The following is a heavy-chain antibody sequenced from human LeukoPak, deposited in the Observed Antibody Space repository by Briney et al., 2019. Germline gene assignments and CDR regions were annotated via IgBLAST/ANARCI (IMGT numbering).Heavy chain of an antibody. CDR3: ARSSWGSSSFMSLQLSYNWFDP. Sequence: SETLSLTCTVSGGSISSYYWSWIRQPAGKGLEWIGRIYTSGSTNYNPSLKSRVTMSVDTSKNQFSLKLSSVTAADTAVYYCARSSWGSSSFMSLQLSYNWFDPWGQGTLVTVSS. V-gene: IGHV4-4*07. CDR1: GGSISSYY. J-gene: IGHJ5*02. CDR2: IYTSGST. D-gene: IGHD6-13*01.